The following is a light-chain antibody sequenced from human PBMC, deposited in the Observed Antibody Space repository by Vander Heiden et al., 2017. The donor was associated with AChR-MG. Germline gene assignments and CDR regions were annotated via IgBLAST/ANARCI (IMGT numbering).Light chain of an antibody. CDR2: GAS. CDR1: QSVSSN. J-gene: IGKJ1*01. Sequence: EIVLTQSPAVLSVSPGERATLSCTPSQSVSSNLAWYQQKVGEPPRLVIYGASTRATDIPARFSGSGSGTEFTLTVSSLQSEDFAVYYCHQDHKEPQTFSHGTKVEIK. V-gene: IGKV3-15*01. CDR3: HQDHKEPQT.